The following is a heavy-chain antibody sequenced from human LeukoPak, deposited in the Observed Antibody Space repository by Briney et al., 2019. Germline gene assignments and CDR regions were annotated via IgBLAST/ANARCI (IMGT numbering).Heavy chain of an antibody. V-gene: IGHV4-34*01. CDR3: ARHVVVPAANLDY. J-gene: IGHJ4*02. CDR2: INHSVST. D-gene: IGHD2-2*01. Sequence: PSETLSLTCAVYGGSLRGYYWSWIRQPPGKGLEWIGEINHSVSTNYNPSLKSRVTISVDTSKNQFSLKLSSVTAADTAVYYCARHVVVPAANLDYWGQGTLVTVSS. CDR1: GGSLRGYY.